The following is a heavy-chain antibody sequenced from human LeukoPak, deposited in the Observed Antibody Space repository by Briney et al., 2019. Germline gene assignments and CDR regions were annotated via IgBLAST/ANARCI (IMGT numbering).Heavy chain of an antibody. Sequence: GGSLRLSCAASGFTFSSYWMSWVRQAPGKGLEWVANIKQDGSEKYYVDSVKGRFTISRDNAKNSLYLQMNSLRAEDTAVYYCARAVQGTRYYDSSGFPLYYYYYYMDVWGKGTTVTISS. CDR3: ARAVQGTRYYDSSGFPLYYYYYYMDV. CDR2: IKQDGSEK. V-gene: IGHV3-7*03. J-gene: IGHJ6*03. D-gene: IGHD3-22*01. CDR1: GFTFSSYW.